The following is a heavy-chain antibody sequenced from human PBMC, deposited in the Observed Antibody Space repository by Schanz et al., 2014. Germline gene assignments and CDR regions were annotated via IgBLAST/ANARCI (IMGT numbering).Heavy chain of an antibody. CDR1: GFTFSSYA. V-gene: IGHV3-30*14. Sequence: QVQLVESGGGVVQPGRSLRLSCAASGFTFSSYALHWVRQAPGKGLEWVAFVPFDGSQKFYADSVKGRFTISRDNSKNTLFLQMSSLRVDDMAVYYCGRAGTGMAGWYFELWGRGTLVTDSA. J-gene: IGHJ2*01. CDR2: VPFDGSQK. D-gene: IGHD5-18*01. CDR3: GRAGTGMAGWYFEL.